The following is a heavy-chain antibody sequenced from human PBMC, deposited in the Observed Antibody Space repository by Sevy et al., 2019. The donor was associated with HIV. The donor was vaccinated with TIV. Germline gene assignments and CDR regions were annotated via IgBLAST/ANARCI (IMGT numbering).Heavy chain of an antibody. Sequence: GGSLRLSCAASGFSFSSHGMHWVRQAPGKGLEWQSVISYDGNKKYYADSVKGRFTISRDNSKNTLYLQMNSLRPEGTAVYYCARDGGWYNYAPSDYWGQGTLVTVSS. V-gene: IGHV3-30*03. CDR1: GFSFSSHG. CDR3: ARDGGWYNYAPSDY. CDR2: ISYDGNKK. J-gene: IGHJ4*02. D-gene: IGHD1-1*01.